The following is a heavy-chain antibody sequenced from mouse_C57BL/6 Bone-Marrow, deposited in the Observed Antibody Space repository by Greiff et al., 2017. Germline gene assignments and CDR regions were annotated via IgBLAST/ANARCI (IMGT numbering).Heavy chain of an antibody. CDR3: ARSLGRGVFDY. Sequence: QVQLQQSGAELVRPGASVKLSCKASGYTFTDYYINWVKQRPGQGLEWIARIYPGSGNTYYNEKFKGKATLTAEKSSSTAYMQLSSLTSEDSAVYFCARSLGRGVFDYWGQGTTLTVSS. V-gene: IGHV1-76*01. J-gene: IGHJ2*01. CDR2: IYPGSGNT. D-gene: IGHD4-1*01. CDR1: GYTFTDYY.